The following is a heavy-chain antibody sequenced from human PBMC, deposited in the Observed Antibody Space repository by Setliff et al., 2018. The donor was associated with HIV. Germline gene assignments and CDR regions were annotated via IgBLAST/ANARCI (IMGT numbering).Heavy chain of an antibody. CDR3: ARGLNYYGSGSYLPLGY. V-gene: IGHV4-34*01. J-gene: IGHJ4*02. CDR2: IDHSGST. D-gene: IGHD3-10*01. Sequence: PSETLSLTCAVYGGSFNGYYWTWIRQPPGKGLEWIGEIDHSGSTTYHASLKSRVTISIDTSKNQISLKLSSVTAADTAVYYCARGLNYYGSGSYLPLGYWGQGTLVTVSS. CDR1: GGSFNGYY.